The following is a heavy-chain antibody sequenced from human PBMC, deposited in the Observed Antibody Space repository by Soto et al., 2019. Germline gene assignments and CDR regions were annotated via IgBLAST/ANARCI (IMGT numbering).Heavy chain of an antibody. Sequence: EVQLLESGGGLVQPGGSLRLSCAASGFTFSSYAMSWVRQAPGKGLEWVSAISGSGVSTYYADSVKGRFTISRDNSKNNLYLLMSSLRAEDTAVYYCAKAHSTAWPPFDYWGQGTLVTVSS. D-gene: IGHD2-21*02. CDR2: ISGSGVST. V-gene: IGHV3-23*01. J-gene: IGHJ4*02. CDR1: GFTFSSYA. CDR3: AKAHSTAWPPFDY.